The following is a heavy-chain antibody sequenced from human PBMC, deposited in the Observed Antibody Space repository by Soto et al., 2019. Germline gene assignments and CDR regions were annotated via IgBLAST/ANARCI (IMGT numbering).Heavy chain of an antibody. CDR2: ISGSGGST. Sequence: PGGSLRLSCEASGFTFSTYAMTWVRQAPGKGLEWVSTISGSGGSTYYADSVKGRFTISRDNSKDTLYLQMNSLRAEDTAIYYCAKAVTTVRAEYFQHWGPGTLVTVSS. J-gene: IGHJ1*01. V-gene: IGHV3-23*01. CDR3: AKAVTTVRAEYFQH. D-gene: IGHD4-17*01. CDR1: GFTFSTYA.